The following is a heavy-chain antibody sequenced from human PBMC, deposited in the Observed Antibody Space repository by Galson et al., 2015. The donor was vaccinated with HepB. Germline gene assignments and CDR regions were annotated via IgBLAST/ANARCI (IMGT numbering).Heavy chain of an antibody. CDR3: VHRRGIVGAGWFDP. V-gene: IGHV2-5*02. J-gene: IGHJ5*02. CDR1: GFSLHTRGVG. Sequence: PALVKPTQTLTLTCTFSGFSLHTRGVGVGWIRQPPGKALEWLVLIYWDGDKRYSPSLKNRLTITKDTSKNQVVLTMTNMDPVDTATYYCVHRRGIVGAGWFDPWGQGTLVTVSS. CDR2: IYWDGDK. D-gene: IGHD1-26*01.